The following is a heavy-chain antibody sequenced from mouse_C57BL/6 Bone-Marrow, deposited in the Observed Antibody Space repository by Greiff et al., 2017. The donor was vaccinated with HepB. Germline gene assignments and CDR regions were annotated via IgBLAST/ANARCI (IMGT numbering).Heavy chain of an antibody. D-gene: IGHD2-4*01. Sequence: QVQLQQPGAELVRPGTSVKLSCKASGYTFTSYWMHWVKQRPGQGLEWIGVIDPSDSYTNYNQKFKGKATLTVDASSSTAYMQLSSLTSEDSAVYYCATMITTRDWFAYWGQGTLVTVSA. CDR1: GYTFTSYW. V-gene: IGHV1-59*01. J-gene: IGHJ3*01. CDR2: IDPSDSYT. CDR3: ATMITTRDWFAY.